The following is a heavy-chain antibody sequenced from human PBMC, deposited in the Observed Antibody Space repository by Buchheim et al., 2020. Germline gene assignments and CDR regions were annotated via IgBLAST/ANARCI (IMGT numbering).Heavy chain of an antibody. CDR2: ISYDERNK. D-gene: IGHD3-10*01. CDR1: GFTFSNYA. Sequence: QVQLVESGGGVVQPGWSLRLSCAASGFTFSNYAMHWVRQAPGKGLEWVAVISYDERNKQYADSVKGRFTISRDNSKNTLSLQMNSLRAEDTAVYYCARDRTLRGIIWYFDYWGQGTL. V-gene: IGHV3-30*04. J-gene: IGHJ4*02. CDR3: ARDRTLRGIIWYFDY.